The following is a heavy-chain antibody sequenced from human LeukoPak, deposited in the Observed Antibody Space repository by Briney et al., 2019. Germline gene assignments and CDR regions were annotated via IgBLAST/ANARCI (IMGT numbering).Heavy chain of an antibody. J-gene: IGHJ5*02. V-gene: IGHV4-59*12. CDR3: ARSRGYGDYDP. CDR2: IFYTGST. Sequence: SETLSLTCTVSSGSISSYYWSWIRQPPGKGLEWIGCIFYTGSTNYNPSLKSRVTISVDTSKNQFSLKLSSVTAADTAVYYCARSRGYGDYDPWGQGTLVTVSS. D-gene: IGHD4-17*01. CDR1: SGSISSYY.